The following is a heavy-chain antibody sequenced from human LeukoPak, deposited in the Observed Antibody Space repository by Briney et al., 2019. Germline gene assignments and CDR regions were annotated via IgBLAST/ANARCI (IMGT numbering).Heavy chain of an antibody. D-gene: IGHD6-25*01. CDR3: AVIRVRGYATFYFDS. V-gene: IGHV3-7*01. CDR1: GFTFSSYW. CDR2: IKQDGSEK. Sequence: GGSLRLSCAASGFTFSSYWMSWVRQAPGKGLEWVAYIKQDGSEKYYVDSVKGRFTISRGNAKNSLYLQMNSLRAEDTAVYYCAVIRVRGYATFYFDSWGQGTLVTVSS. J-gene: IGHJ4*02.